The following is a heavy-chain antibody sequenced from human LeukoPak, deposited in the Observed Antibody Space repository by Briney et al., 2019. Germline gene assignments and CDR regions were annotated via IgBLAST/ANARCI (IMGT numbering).Heavy chain of an antibody. CDR3: ARGPLIAAAGTW. Sequence: GGSLRLSCAASGFTFSSYAMSWVRQAPGKGLEWVSAFSGSGGSTYYADSVKGRFTISRDNSKNTLYLQMNSLRAEDTAVYYCARGPLIAAAGTWWGQGTLVTVSS. D-gene: IGHD6-13*01. J-gene: IGHJ4*02. CDR2: FSGSGGST. CDR1: GFTFSSYA. V-gene: IGHV3-23*01.